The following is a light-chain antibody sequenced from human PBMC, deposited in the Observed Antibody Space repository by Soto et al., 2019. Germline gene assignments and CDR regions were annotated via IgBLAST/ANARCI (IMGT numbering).Light chain of an antibody. V-gene: IGKV1-5*03. CDR1: QSISSW. Sequence: DIQMTQSPSTLSASVGDRVTITCRASQSISSWLAWYQQKSGEAPKILIYKASSLESGVPSRFNGSGSGTEFPLTISSLQPDDFATYYCQQYDYYPYTFGQGTKLEIK. J-gene: IGKJ2*01. CDR3: QQYDYYPYT. CDR2: KAS.